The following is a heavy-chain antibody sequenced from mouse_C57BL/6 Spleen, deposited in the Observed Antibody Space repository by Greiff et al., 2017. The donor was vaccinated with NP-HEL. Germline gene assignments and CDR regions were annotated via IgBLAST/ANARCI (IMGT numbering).Heavy chain of an antibody. J-gene: IGHJ4*01. Sequence: DVKLVESGGGLVKPGGSLKLSCAASGFTFSDYGMHWVRQAPEKGLEWVAYISSGSSTIYYADTVKGRFTISRDNAKNTLFLQMTSLRSEDTAMYYCARARYRDYAMDYWGQGTSVTVSS. CDR2: ISSGSSTI. CDR1: GFTFSDYG. D-gene: IGHD1-1*01. CDR3: ARARYRDYAMDY. V-gene: IGHV5-17*01.